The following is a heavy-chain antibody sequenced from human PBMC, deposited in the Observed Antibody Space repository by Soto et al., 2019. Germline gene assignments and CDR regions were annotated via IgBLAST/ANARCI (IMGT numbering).Heavy chain of an antibody. J-gene: IGHJ4*02. CDR1: GFTFSSYA. CDR3: AKCAGSGWYPDY. Sequence: EVQLLESAGGLVQPGGSLSLSCAASGFTFSSYAMRWVRQAPGKGLEWVSAISGSGANTYYADSVKGRFTISRDNSKNTLLLQLNRLRAEDTAVYYCAKCAGSGWYPDYWGQGTLVTVSS. D-gene: IGHD6-19*01. V-gene: IGHV3-23*01. CDR2: ISGSGANT.